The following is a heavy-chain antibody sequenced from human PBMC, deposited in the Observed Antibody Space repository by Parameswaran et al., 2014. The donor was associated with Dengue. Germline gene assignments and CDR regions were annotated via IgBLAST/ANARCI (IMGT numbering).Heavy chain of an antibody. V-gene: IGHV3-23*01. D-gene: IGHD6-19*01. Sequence: RWIRQPPGKGLEWVSAIGGSGDSIYYADSVKGRFTISRDNSKNTLYLQMSSLTAEDTAVYYCAKEENSSGWPGDKWGQGTLVTVSS. CDR2: IGGSGDSI. J-gene: IGHJ4*02. CDR3: AKEENSSGWPGDK.